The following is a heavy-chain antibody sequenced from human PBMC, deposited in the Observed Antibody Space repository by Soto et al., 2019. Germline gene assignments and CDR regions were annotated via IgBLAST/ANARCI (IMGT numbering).Heavy chain of an antibody. V-gene: IGHV3-30-3*01. CDR2: ISYDGSNK. J-gene: IGHJ6*02. CDR1: GFTFSSYA. CDR3: ARAPRPSGYYTRLGYYYYYGMDV. Sequence: QVQLVESGGGVVQPGRSLRLSCAASGFTFSSYAMHWVRQAPGKGLEWVAVISYDGSNKYYADSVKGRFTISRDNSKNTLYLQMNSLRAEDTAVYYCARAPRPSGYYTRLGYYYYYGMDVWGQGTTVTVS. D-gene: IGHD3-3*01.